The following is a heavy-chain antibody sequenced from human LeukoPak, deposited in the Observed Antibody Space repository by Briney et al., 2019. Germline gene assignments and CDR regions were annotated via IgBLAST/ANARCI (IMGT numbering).Heavy chain of an antibody. V-gene: IGHV3-23*01. D-gene: IGHD3-10*01. CDR1: GFTFSSYA. Sequence: GGSLRLSCAASGFTFSSYAMSWVRQAPGKGLAWVSAISGRGGSTYYAGFVKGRFTISRDNSKNTLYLQMNSLRAEDTAVYYCEKNLVRGDYWGQGTLVTVSS. CDR3: EKNLVRGDY. CDR2: ISGRGGST. J-gene: IGHJ4*02.